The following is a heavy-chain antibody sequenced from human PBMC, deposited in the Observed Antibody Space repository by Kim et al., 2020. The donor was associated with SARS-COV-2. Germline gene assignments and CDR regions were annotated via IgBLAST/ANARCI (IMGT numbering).Heavy chain of an antibody. CDR2: ISSSSSTI. V-gene: IGHV3-48*04. J-gene: IGHJ4*02. D-gene: IGHD3-3*01. CDR3: ARCQGGRYYDFWSGSGAFDY. CDR1: GFTFSSYS. Sequence: GGSLRLSCAASGFTFSSYSMNWVRQAPGKGLEWVSYISSSSSTIYYADSVKGRFTISRDNAKNSLYLQMNSLRAEDTAVYDCARCQGGRYYDFWSGSGAFDYWGQGNLVTVSS.